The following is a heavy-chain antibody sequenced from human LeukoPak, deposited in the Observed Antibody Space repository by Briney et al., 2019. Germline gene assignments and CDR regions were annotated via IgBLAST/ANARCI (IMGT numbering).Heavy chain of an antibody. CDR3: ARGPGTHH. D-gene: IGHD1-1*01. V-gene: IGHV3-7*01. CDR2: IKQDGSEK. Sequence: GGSLRLSCAVSGFTFSGYWMSWVRQAPGKGLEWVANIKQDGSEKYYVDSVKGRFTISRDNAKNSLYLQMNSLRAEDTAVYYCARGPGTHHWGQGTLVTVSS. CDR1: GFTFSGYW. J-gene: IGHJ4*02.